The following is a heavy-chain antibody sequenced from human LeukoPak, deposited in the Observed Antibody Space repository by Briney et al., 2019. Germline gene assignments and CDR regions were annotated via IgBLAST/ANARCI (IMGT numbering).Heavy chain of an antibody. D-gene: IGHD2-21*01. Sequence: GESLRLSCAASGFTFSNVWMSWVRQVPGKGLEWVGRIRRKTDGETTDHAAPVKGRFTISRDDSKNTLYLQMNSLKTEDTAVYYCITDLVIKGYFDYWGQGALVTVSS. V-gene: IGHV3-15*01. CDR3: ITDLVIKGYFDY. CDR1: GFTFSNVW. CDR2: IRRKTDGETT. J-gene: IGHJ4*02.